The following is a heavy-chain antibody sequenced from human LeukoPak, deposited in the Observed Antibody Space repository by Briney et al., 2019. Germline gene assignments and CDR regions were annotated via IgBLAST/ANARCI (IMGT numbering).Heavy chain of an antibody. CDR1: GFTFSSYS. CDR3: ASRGDY. CDR2: ISSSSTNI. D-gene: IGHD1-26*01. Sequence: GGSLTLSCAASGFTFSSYSMSWVRQAPGKGLEWVSSISSSSTNIYYADSVKGRFTISRDNARNSLYLQMNSLRAEDTAMYYCASRGDYCGQGTLVTASS. V-gene: IGHV3-48*04. J-gene: IGHJ4*02.